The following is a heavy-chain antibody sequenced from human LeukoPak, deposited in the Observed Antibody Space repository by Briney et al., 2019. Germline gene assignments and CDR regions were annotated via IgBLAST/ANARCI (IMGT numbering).Heavy chain of an antibody. D-gene: IGHD4-17*01. CDR3: ARHIYYGDYCIDY. CDR2: IYYSGST. J-gene: IGHJ4*02. Sequence: SETLSLTCTVSGGSISSYYWSWIRQPPGKGLEWIGYIYYSGSTNYNPSLKSRVTISVDTSKNQFSLKLSSVTAADTAVYYCARHIYYGDYCIDYWGQGTLVTVSS. CDR1: GGSISSYY. V-gene: IGHV4-59*08.